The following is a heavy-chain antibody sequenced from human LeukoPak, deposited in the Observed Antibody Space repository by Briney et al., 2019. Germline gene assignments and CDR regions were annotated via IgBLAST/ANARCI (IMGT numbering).Heavy chain of an antibody. V-gene: IGHV1-69*05. J-gene: IGHJ3*02. CDR2: IIPIFGTA. CDR1: GGTFSSYA. Sequence: SVKVSCKASGGTFSSYAISWVLQAPGQGLEWMGRIIPIFGTANYAQKFQGRVTITTDESTSTAYMELSSLRSEDTAVYYCARDWRSIGGDSGSYDIWGQGTMVTVSS. CDR3: ARDWRSIGGDSGSYDI. D-gene: IGHD1-26*01.